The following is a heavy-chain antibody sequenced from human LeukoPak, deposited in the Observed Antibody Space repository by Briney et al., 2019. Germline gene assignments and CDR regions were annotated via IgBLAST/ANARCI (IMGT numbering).Heavy chain of an antibody. CDR2: IYNSGSKT. J-gene: IGHJ4*02. CDR3: SKDVVPDSGWDLDY. D-gene: IGHD6-19*01. CDR1: GFTFSTYS. V-gene: IGHV3-23*05. Sequence: GGSLRLSCTASGFTFSTYSMTWVRQGPGKGLEWVSSIYNSGSKTFYADSVKGRFTISRDNSKNTLYLQMNSLTAEDTAIYYCSKDVVPDSGWDLDYWGQGTLVTVSS.